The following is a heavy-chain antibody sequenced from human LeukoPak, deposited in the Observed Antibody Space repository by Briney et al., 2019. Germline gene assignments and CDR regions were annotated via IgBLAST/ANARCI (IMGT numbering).Heavy chain of an antibody. CDR3: GKSKLWSQGNWFDP. Sequence: GGSLRLSCEASGFTFGSYAMYWVRQAPGKGLEWVAGIFGSGGSAHYADSVKGRFTISRDNSKNTVYLQINNLRVEDTAVYYCGKSKLWSQGNWFDPWGQGTLVTVSS. J-gene: IGHJ5*02. CDR1: GFTFGSYA. D-gene: IGHD5-18*01. V-gene: IGHV3-23*01. CDR2: IFGSGGSA.